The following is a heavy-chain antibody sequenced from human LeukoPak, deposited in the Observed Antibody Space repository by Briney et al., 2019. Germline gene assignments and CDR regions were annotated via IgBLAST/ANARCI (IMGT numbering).Heavy chain of an antibody. CDR3: ARFWRHVTPKSTGYSNPLRYYYGMDV. V-gene: IGHV3-48*04. D-gene: IGHD6-13*01. J-gene: IGHJ6*02. CDR2: ISSSASAM. CDR1: GFTFSSYS. Sequence: GGSLRLSCAASGFTFSSYSMNWVRQAPGKGLEWISYISSSASAMYYADSVKGRFTISRDNAKNSLYLQMNSLRAEDTAVYYCARFWRHVTPKSTGYSNPLRYYYGMDVWGQGTTVTVSS.